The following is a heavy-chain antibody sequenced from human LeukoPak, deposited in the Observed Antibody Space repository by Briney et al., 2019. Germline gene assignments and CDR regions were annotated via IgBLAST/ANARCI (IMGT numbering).Heavy chain of an antibody. CDR3: ARGRTWFDP. CDR2: IYYSGST. Sequence: SETLSLTCTVSGGSIRSGGYYWSWTRQHPGKGLEWIGYIYYSGSTYYNPSLKSRVIISVDTSKNQFSLKVSSVTAADTAVYYCARGRTWFDPWGQGTLVTVSS. CDR1: GGSIRSGGYY. J-gene: IGHJ5*02. V-gene: IGHV4-31*03.